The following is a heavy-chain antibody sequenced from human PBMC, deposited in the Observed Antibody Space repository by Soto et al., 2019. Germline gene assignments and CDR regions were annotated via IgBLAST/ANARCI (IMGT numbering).Heavy chain of an antibody. D-gene: IGHD2-15*01. CDR3: AKDSPFYCSGGSCYGGGWLDP. Sequence: QVQLVESGGGVVQPGRSLRLSCAASGFTFSSFGIHWVRQAPGKGLERVALTSYDGTNRHFADSVKGRFTISRDNSKNTVYLQMNSLRPEDTAVYYCAKDSPFYCSGGSCYGGGWLDPWGQGTLVTVSS. CDR1: GFTFSSFG. CDR2: TSYDGTNR. J-gene: IGHJ5*02. V-gene: IGHV3-30*18.